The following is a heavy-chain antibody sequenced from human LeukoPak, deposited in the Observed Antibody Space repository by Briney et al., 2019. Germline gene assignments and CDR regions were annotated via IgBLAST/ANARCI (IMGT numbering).Heavy chain of an antibody. D-gene: IGHD3-22*01. CDR3: VHSKPSVWTFDYHNSGYYYFDY. CDR1: GFSLSTSGVA. V-gene: IGHV2-5*02. Sequence: ESGPTLVKPTQTLTLTCSFSGFSLSTSGVAVGWIRQPPGKALEWLALIYWDDDKDYSPSLKSRLTITKDTSKNQVVLTMTNMDPVDTATYFCVHSKPSVWTFDYHNSGYYYFDYWGQGSLVTVSS. J-gene: IGHJ4*02. CDR2: IYWDDDK.